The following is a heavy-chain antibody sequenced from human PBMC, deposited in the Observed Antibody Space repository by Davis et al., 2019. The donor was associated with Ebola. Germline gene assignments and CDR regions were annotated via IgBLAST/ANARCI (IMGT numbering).Heavy chain of an antibody. D-gene: IGHD3-22*01. J-gene: IGHJ6*04. CDR1: GFRFSNYW. CDR3: ARDFFLDSSGPWDV. CDR2: INSEGSRT. Sequence: PGGSLRLSCAASGFRFSNYWMSWVRQAPGKGLVWVSRINSEGSRTDYADSVKGRFTISRDNAKNTLYLQMNSLRAEDTAVYYCARDFFLDSSGPWDVWGKGTTVTVSS. V-gene: IGHV3-74*01.